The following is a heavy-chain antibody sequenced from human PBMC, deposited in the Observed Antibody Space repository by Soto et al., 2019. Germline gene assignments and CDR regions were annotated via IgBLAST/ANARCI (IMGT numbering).Heavy chain of an antibody. CDR1: GFTFSGYW. J-gene: IGHJ6*02. D-gene: IGHD5-18*01. Sequence: EVQLVESGGGLVQPGGSLRLSCAASGFTFSGYWMHWVRQAPGKGLVWVSRINSDGSSTSYADSMKGRFTISRDNAKNTLYLQMNSLRAEDTAVYYCARCGYTYGYDGDVWGQGTTVTVSS. CDR2: INSDGSST. CDR3: ARCGYTYGYDGDV. V-gene: IGHV3-74*01.